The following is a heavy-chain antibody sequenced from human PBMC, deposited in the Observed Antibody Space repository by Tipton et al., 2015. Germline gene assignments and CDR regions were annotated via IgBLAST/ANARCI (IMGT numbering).Heavy chain of an antibody. Sequence: TLSLTCAVSAYSISSDYYWGWIRQPPGKGLEWIGSLYFSGSTYYNPSLKSRVTISVDTSKKHFSLKLSSVTAADTAVYYCARAPSNPFAFGPWGQGTLVIVSS. CDR2: LYFSGST. D-gene: IGHD2/OR15-2a*01. V-gene: IGHV4-38-2*01. J-gene: IGHJ5*02. CDR1: AYSISSDYY. CDR3: ARAPSNPFAFGP.